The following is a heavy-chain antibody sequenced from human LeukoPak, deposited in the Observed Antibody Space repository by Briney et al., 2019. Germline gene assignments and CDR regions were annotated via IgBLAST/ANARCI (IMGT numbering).Heavy chain of an antibody. V-gene: IGHV3-11*01. J-gene: IGHJ5*02. Sequence: GGSLRLSCAASGFTFSDYFMSWIRQAPQKGLEWVSYISNSGSTIYYADSVKGRFTISRDNARNSLYLQMNSLRAEDTAVYYCARDYYASESYYNPSWGQGTLVTVSS. CDR2: ISNSGSTI. CDR3: ARDYYASESYYNPS. D-gene: IGHD3-10*01. CDR1: GFTFSDYF.